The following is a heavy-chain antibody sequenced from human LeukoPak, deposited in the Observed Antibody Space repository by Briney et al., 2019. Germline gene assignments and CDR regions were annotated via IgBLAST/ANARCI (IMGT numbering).Heavy chain of an antibody. D-gene: IGHD2-15*01. CDR1: GYTFTGYY. CDR3: ARERYCSGGSCRKHFDY. CDR2: INPNSGGT. V-gene: IGHV1-2*06. J-gene: IGHJ4*02. Sequence: ASVKVSCKASGYTFTGYYMHWVRQAPGQGLEWMGRINPNSGGTNYAQKFQGRVTMTRDTSISTAYMELSRLRSDDTAVYYCARERYCSGGSCRKHFDYWGQGTLVTVSS.